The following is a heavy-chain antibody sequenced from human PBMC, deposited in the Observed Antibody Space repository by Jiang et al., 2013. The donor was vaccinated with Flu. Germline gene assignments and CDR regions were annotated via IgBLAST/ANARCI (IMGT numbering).Heavy chain of an antibody. D-gene: IGHD6-19*01. V-gene: IGHV3-15*01. J-gene: IGHJ4*02. CDR2: IKPITDGGTI. CDR3: ATDRVTAGYSSGWYHPLDF. CDR1: RFTFSNAW. Sequence: VQLVESGGGLVKPGGSLRLSCVGSRFTFSNAWMIWVRQAPGKGLEWVGRIKPITDGGTIEYAAPVKGRFTISRDDSRSTVYLQMNGLKTEDTALYYCATDRVTAGYSSGWYHPLDFWGQGTLV.